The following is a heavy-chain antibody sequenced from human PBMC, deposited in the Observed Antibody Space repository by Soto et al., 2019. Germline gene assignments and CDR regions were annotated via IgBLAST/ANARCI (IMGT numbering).Heavy chain of an antibody. CDR1: GFTFSSYW. V-gene: IGHV3-74*01. J-gene: IGHJ3*02. CDR2: INSDGSST. CDR3: AREAPISGYYLITDAFDI. Sequence: GGSLRLSCAASGFTFSSYWMHWVRQAPGKGLVWVSRINSDGSSTSYADSVKGRFTISRDNAKNTLYLQMNSLRAEDTAVYYCAREAPISGYYLITDAFDIWGQGTMVTVSS. D-gene: IGHD3-22*01.